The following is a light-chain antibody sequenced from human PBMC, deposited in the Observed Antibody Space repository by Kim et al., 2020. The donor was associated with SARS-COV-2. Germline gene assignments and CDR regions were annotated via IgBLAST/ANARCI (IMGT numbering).Light chain of an antibody. CDR2: GKY. CDR3: NSRDTSGNHHVV. Sequence: SSELTQDPAVSVALGQTVNITCQGDSLRTYYASWYQQKPGQAPVLVIYGKYKRPSGITDRFSGSSSGNTASLTITGAQAEDEADSYCNSRDTSGNHHVVF. V-gene: IGLV3-19*01. CDR1: SLRTYY. J-gene: IGLJ2*01.